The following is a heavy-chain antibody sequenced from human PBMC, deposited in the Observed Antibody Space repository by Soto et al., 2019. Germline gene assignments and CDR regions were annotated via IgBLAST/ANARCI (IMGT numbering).Heavy chain of an antibody. J-gene: IGHJ5*02. CDR1: GGSISSGGYY. CDR2: IYYSGST. V-gene: IGHV4-31*03. CDR3: ARDRGCSGGSCYSSWFDP. D-gene: IGHD2-15*01. Sequence: QVQLQESGPGLVKTSQTLSLTCTVSGGSISSGGYYWSWIRQHPGKGLEWIGYIYYSGSTYYNPSLKSRVTISVDTSKNQFSLKLSSVTAADTAVYYCARDRGCSGGSCYSSWFDPWGQGTLVTVSS.